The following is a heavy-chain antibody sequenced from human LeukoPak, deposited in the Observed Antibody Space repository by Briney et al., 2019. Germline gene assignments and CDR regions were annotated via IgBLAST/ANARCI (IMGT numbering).Heavy chain of an antibody. CDR1: GFTFSSYA. CDR2: ISGSGGST. J-gene: IGHJ6*02. CDR3: AKDWGYCGGDCYPNGMDV. Sequence: GGSLRLSCAASGFTFSSYAMSWVRQAPGKGLEWVSAISGSGGSTYYADSVKGRFTISRDNSKNTLYLQMNSLRAEDTAVYYCAKDWGYCGGDCYPNGMDVWGQGTTVTVSS. V-gene: IGHV3-23*01. D-gene: IGHD2-21*02.